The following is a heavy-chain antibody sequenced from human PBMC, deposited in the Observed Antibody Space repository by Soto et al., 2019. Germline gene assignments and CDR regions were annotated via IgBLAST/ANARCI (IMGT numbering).Heavy chain of an antibody. CDR1: GGTFSSYT. V-gene: IGHV1-69*02. CDR2: IIPILGIA. J-gene: IGHJ4*02. CDR3: ARGKWFGELFSFDY. D-gene: IGHD3-10*01. Sequence: QVQLVQSGADVKKPGSSVMVSCKASGGTFSSYTISWVRQAPGQGLEWMGRIIPILGIANYAQKFQGRVTITADKSTSTAYMELSSLRSEDTAVYYCARGKWFGELFSFDYWGQGTLVTVSS.